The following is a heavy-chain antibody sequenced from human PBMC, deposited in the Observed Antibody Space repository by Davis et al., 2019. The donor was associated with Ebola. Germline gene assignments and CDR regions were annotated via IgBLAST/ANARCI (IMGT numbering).Heavy chain of an antibody. CDR2: IRSKANSYAT. CDR1: GFTFSGSA. D-gene: IGHD3-22*01. V-gene: IGHV3-73*01. CDR3: ARDRDFLYYFDY. Sequence: GGSLRLSCAASGFTFSGSAMHWVRQASGKGLEWVGRIRSKANSYATAYAASVKGRFTISRDDSKNTAYLQMNSLRAEDTAVYYCARDRDFLYYFDYWGQGTLVTVSS. J-gene: IGHJ4*02.